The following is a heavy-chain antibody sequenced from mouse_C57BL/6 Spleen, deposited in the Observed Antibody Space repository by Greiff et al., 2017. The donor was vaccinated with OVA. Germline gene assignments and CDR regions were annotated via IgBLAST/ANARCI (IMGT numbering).Heavy chain of an antibody. Sequence: QVHVKQPGAELVKPGASVKLSCKASGYTFTSYWMHWVKQRPGRGLEWIGRIDPNSGGTKYNEKFKSKATLTVDKPSSTAYMQLSSLTSEDSAVYYCARSYYSNYEGAWFAYWGQGTLVTVSA. J-gene: IGHJ3*01. V-gene: IGHV1-72*01. CDR2: IDPNSGGT. CDR1: GYTFTSYW. D-gene: IGHD2-5*01. CDR3: ARSYYSNYEGAWFAY.